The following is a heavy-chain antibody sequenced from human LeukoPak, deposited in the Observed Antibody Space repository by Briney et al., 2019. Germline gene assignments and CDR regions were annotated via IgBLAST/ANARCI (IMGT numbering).Heavy chain of an antibody. J-gene: IGHJ4*02. CDR2: ISGSGGST. CDR1: GFTFSSYG. Sequence: GGTLRLSCAASGFTFSSYGMSWVRQAPGKGLEWVSAISGSGGSTYYADSVKGRFTISRDNSKNTLYLQMNSLRAEDTAVYYCAKDVNPVTAISAFDYWGQGTLVTVSS. V-gene: IGHV3-23*01. CDR3: AKDVNPVTAISAFDY. D-gene: IGHD2-21*02.